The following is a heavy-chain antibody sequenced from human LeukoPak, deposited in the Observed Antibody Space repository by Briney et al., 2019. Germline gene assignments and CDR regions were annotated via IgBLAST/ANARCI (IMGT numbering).Heavy chain of an antibody. V-gene: IGHV4-59*12. CDR3: ARSSLDYSGWYFAYYFDY. Sequence: SETLSLTCTVSGGSISSYYWSWIRQPPGKGLEWIGSIYYSGSTYYNPSLKSRVTISVDTSKNQFSLKLSSVTAADTAVYYCARSSLDYSGWYFAYYFDYWGQGTLVTVSS. CDR2: IYYSGST. J-gene: IGHJ4*02. CDR1: GGSISSYY. D-gene: IGHD6-19*01.